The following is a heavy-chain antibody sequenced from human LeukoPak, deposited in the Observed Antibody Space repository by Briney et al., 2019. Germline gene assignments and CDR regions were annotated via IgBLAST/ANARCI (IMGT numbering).Heavy chain of an antibody. CDR3: AELGITMIGGV. D-gene: IGHD3-10*02. V-gene: IGHV3-48*03. CDR2: ISSSGSTI. Sequence: GGSLRLSCAASGYTFSSYAMSWVRQAPGKGLEWVSYISSSGSTIYYADSVKGRFTISRDNAKNSLYLQMNSLRAEDTAVYYCAELGITMIGGVWGKGTTVTISS. CDR1: GYTFSSYA. J-gene: IGHJ6*04.